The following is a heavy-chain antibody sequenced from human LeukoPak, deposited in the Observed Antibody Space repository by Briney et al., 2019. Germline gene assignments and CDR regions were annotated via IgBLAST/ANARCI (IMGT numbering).Heavy chain of an antibody. CDR2: IYYSGST. Sequence: PSETLSLTCTVPGGSISSYYWSWIRQPPGKGLEWIGYIYYSGSTNYNPSLKSRVTISVDTSKNQFSLKLSSVTAADTAVYYCAREGPEDFGDAFDIWGQGTMVTVSA. D-gene: IGHD3-10*01. CDR3: AREGPEDFGDAFDI. CDR1: GGSISSYY. V-gene: IGHV4-59*01. J-gene: IGHJ3*02.